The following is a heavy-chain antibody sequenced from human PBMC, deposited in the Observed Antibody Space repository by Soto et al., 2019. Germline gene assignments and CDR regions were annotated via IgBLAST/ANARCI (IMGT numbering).Heavy chain of an antibody. CDR1: GFTFDDYA. V-gene: IGHV3-9*01. D-gene: IGHD6-13*01. CDR2: INWNSGSI. J-gene: IGHJ1*01. Sequence: EVQLVESGGGLVQRGRSLRLSCAASGFTFDDYAMHWVRQVPGKGLEWVSGINWNSGSIGYADSVKGRFAISRDNAKNSLHLQMNSLRAEDTAFYYCVKDESINWYSGHFRHWGQGTLVTVSS. CDR3: VKDESINWYSGHFRH.